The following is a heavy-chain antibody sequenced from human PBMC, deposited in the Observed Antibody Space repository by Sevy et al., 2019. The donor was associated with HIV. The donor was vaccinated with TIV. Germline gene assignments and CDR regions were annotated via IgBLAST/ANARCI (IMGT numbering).Heavy chain of an antibody. CDR3: ARGADNTRIDY. D-gene: IGHD1-20*01. J-gene: IGHJ4*02. V-gene: IGHV4-61*02. Sequence: SETLSLTCTVSGGSISSGTYFWSWIRQPAGKGLEWIGRIYTNGGTIYNPSLKSRVIMSIVTSRNQFSLKLTSVTAADTAVYYCARGADNTRIDYWGQGTLVTVSS. CDR1: GGSISSGTYF. CDR2: IYTNGGT.